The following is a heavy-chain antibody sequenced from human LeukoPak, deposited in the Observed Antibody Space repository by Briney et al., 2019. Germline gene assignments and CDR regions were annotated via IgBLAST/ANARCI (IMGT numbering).Heavy chain of an antibody. Sequence: GESLKISCKASGYSFTGYWIAWLRKFPGKGLEGMGIIYPGDSDTRYGPSFQGQVTISADKSINTAYLQWSSLKASDTAIYYCARGLAFFDLDYWGQGTLVTVSS. CDR1: GYSFTGYW. CDR2: IYPGDSDT. D-gene: IGHD3-3*02. CDR3: ARGLAFFDLDY. V-gene: IGHV5-51*01. J-gene: IGHJ4*02.